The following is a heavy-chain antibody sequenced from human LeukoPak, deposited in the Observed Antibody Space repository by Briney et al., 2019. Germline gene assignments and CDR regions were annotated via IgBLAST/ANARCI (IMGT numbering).Heavy chain of an antibody. CDR3: ARPQYSSGWRYAFDI. V-gene: IGHV4-59*01. CDR1: GGSISNFY. CDR2: INSSGRT. D-gene: IGHD6-19*01. J-gene: IGHJ3*02. Sequence: SETLSLTCTVSGGSISNFYWSWIRQPPGKGLEWIAYINSSGRTNYKPSLKSRVTISVDTSRNQFSLRLSSVTAADTAVYYCARPQYSSGWRYAFDIWGQGTLVTVSS.